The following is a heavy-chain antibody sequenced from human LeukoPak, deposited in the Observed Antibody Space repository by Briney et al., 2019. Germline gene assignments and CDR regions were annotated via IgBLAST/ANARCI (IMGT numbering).Heavy chain of an antibody. Sequence: SGGSLRLSCTASGFTFGDYAMSWFRQAPGKGLEWVGSIRAKTYGGTTQYAASVKDRFTISRDDSKSIAYLQMNSLKTEDTAVYYCARADYGGNAGGFWGQGTLVTVSS. D-gene: IGHD4-23*01. J-gene: IGHJ4*02. CDR2: IRAKTYGGTT. CDR1: GFTFGDYA. CDR3: ARADYGGNAGGF. V-gene: IGHV3-49*03.